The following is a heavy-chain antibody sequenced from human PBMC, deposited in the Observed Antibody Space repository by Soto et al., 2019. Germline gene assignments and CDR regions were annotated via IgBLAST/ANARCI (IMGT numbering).Heavy chain of an antibody. CDR2: IYYSGST. CDR1: GGSISSGGYY. CDR3: ARAGMVVKRVNWFDP. D-gene: IGHD2-21*01. J-gene: IGHJ5*02. V-gene: IGHV4-31*03. Sequence: QVQLQESGPGLVKPSQTLSLTCTVSGGSISSGGYYWSWIRQHPGKGLEWIGYIYYSGSTYYNPSLKSRVTISVDTSKNQFSLKLSSVTVADTAVYYCARAGMVVKRVNWFDPWGQGTLVTVSS.